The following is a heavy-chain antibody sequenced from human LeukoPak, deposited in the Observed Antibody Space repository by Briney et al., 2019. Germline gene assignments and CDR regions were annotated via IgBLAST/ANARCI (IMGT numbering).Heavy chain of an antibody. J-gene: IGHJ4*02. Sequence: PSETLSLTCTVSGGSISSYYWSWNRQPPGKGLEWIGYIYTSGSTNYNPSLKSRVTVSVDTSKNQFSLKLSSVTAADTAVYYCAGSYARGGVDYWGQGTLVTVSS. CDR2: IYTSGST. CDR3: AGSYARGGVDY. CDR1: GGSISSYY. D-gene: IGHD1-26*01. V-gene: IGHV4-4*09.